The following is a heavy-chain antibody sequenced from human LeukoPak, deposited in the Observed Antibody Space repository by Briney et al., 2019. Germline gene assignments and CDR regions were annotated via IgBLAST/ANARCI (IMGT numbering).Heavy chain of an antibody. J-gene: IGHJ4*02. D-gene: IGHD2-15*01. CDR3: ARGEGYSD. CDR2: IIPIFGTA. Sequence: ASVKVSCKASGGTFSSYAIIWVRQAPGRGLEWMGGIIPIFGTANYAQKFQGRITITTDESTSTAYMELSSLRSEDTAIYYCARGEGYSDWGQGTLVTVSS. CDR1: GGTFSSYA. V-gene: IGHV1-69*05.